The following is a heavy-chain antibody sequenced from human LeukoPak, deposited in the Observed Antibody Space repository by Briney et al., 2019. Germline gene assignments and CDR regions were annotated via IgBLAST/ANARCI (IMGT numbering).Heavy chain of an antibody. CDR1: GFTFSSYA. J-gene: IGHJ5*02. V-gene: IGHV3-23*01. Sequence: GGSLRLSCAASGFTFSSYAMSWDRQAPGKGLEWVSAISGSGGSTYYADSVKGRFTISRDNSKNTLYLQMNSLRAEDTAVYYCAKDALWFGELGTFDPWGQGTLVTVSS. D-gene: IGHD3-10*01. CDR2: ISGSGGST. CDR3: AKDALWFGELGTFDP.